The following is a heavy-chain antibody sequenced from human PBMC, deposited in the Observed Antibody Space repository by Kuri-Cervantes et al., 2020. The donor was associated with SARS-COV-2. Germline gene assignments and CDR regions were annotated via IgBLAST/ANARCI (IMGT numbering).Heavy chain of an antibody. J-gene: IGHJ4*02. CDR1: GGSISSSSYY. CDR2: IYYSGST. D-gene: IGHD3-3*01. CDR3: ARGGYDFWNGHYGLFDY. Sequence: SETLSLTCTVSGGSISSSSYYWGWIRQPPGEGLEWLGSIYYSGSTYYNPSLKTRVTISVDTSKNQFSLKLSSVTAADTAVYYCARGGYDFWNGHYGLFDYWGQGTLVTVSS. V-gene: IGHV4-39*07.